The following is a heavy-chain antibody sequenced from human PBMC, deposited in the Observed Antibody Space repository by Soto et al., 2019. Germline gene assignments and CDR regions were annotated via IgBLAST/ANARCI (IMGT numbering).Heavy chain of an antibody. D-gene: IGHD3-10*01. Sequence: EVQLVESGGGLVQPGGSLRLCCAASEFTFSGRSVHWVRQAPGKGLVWVSGIDKVGTDSTNADSVKGRFTSSTDNAKNTVYLQMNSLRVEDTAVYYCVRGRFGPDVWAKGTTVTVSS. CDR1: EFTFSGRS. CDR3: VRGRFGPDV. V-gene: IGHV3-74*01. J-gene: IGHJ6*03. CDR2: IDKVGTDS.